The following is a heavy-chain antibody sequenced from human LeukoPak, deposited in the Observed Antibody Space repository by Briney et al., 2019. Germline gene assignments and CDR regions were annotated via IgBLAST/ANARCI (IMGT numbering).Heavy chain of an antibody. CDR2: IKQDGSEK. CDR1: GFTFSSYW. D-gene: IGHD3-10*01. V-gene: IGHV3-7*01. J-gene: IGHJ4*02. Sequence: PGGSLRLSCAASGFTFSSYWMSWVRQAPGKGLEWVANIKQDGSEKYYVDSVKGRFTISRDNAKNSLYLQMNSLRAEDTAVYYCARDIGTEWFGELLGDYWGQGTLVTVSS. CDR3: ARDIGTEWFGELLGDY.